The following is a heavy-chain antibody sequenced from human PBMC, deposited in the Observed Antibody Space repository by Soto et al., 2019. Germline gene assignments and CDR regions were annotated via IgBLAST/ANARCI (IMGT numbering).Heavy chain of an antibody. Sequence: PGGSLRLSCAASGFTVSSNYMSWVRQAPGKGLEWVSVIYSGGSTYYADSVKGRFTISRDNSKNTLYLQMNSLRAEDTAVYYCARDRFGELSNYYYYGMDVWGQGTTVTGS. D-gene: IGHD3-10*01. CDR3: ARDRFGELSNYYYYGMDV. CDR1: GFTVSSNY. J-gene: IGHJ6*02. V-gene: IGHV3-66*01. CDR2: IYSGGST.